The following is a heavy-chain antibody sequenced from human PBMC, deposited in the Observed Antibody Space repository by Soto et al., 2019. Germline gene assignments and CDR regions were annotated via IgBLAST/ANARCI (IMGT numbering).Heavy chain of an antibody. CDR3: ARDSTLGNSRYYYYGMDV. V-gene: IGHV1-69*01. D-gene: IGHD2-2*01. CDR2: IIPIFGTA. J-gene: IGHJ6*02. CDR1: GGTFSSYA. Sequence: QVQLVQSGAEVKKPGSSVKVSCKASGGTFSSYAISWVRQAPGQGLEWMGGIIPIFGTANYAQKFQGRVTITADESTSTAYMELSSLRSEDTAVYYCARDSTLGNSRYYYYGMDVWCQGTTVTVSS.